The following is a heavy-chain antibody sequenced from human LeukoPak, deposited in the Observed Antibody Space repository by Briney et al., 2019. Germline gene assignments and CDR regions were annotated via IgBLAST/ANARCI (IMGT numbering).Heavy chain of an antibody. J-gene: IGHJ5*01. D-gene: IGHD2/OR15-2a*01. Sequence: PGGSLRLSCAASGFPLSSYSMSWVRQAPGKVLEWVSFISSSSNYIYYADSVKGRFTISRDNAKNSLYLQMNSLRAEDTALYDFARDQYEGICPDSWGEGTLVTVSS. CDR3: ARDQYEGICPDS. CDR2: ISSSSNYI. V-gene: IGHV3-21*01. CDR1: GFPLSSYS.